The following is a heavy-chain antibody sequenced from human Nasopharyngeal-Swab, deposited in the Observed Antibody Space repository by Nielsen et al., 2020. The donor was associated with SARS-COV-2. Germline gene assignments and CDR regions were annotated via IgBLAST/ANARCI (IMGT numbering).Heavy chain of an antibody. J-gene: IGHJ6*02. CDR1: GYTFTSYG. V-gene: IGHV1-18*01. CDR3: ARDSLYYDFWSGSDYYYYGMDV. D-gene: IGHD3-3*01. CDR2: IIAYNGNT. Sequence: ASVKVSCKASGYTFTSYGISWVRQAPGQGLEWMGWIIAYNGNTNYAQKLQGRVTMTTDTSTSTAYMELRSLRSDDTAVYYCARDSLYYDFWSGSDYYYYGMDVWGQGTTVTVSS.